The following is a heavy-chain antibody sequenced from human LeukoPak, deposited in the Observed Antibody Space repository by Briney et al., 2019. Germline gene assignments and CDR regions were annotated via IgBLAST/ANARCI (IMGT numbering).Heavy chain of an antibody. V-gene: IGHV3-23*01. CDR1: GFTFSSYA. CDR3: AKDGANNYEYYFDF. Sequence: PGGSLRLSCAASGFTFSSYAMSWVRQAPGKGLEWVSAISGSGGSTYYADSVKGRFTISRDNSKNTLYLQMYSLKAEDTAEYYCAKDGANNYEYYFDFWGQGTLVTVSS. CDR2: ISGSGGST. D-gene: IGHD5-24*01. J-gene: IGHJ4*02.